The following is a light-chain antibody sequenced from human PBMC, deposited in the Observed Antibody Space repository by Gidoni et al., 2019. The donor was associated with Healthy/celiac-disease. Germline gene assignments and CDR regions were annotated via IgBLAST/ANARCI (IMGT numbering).Light chain of an antibody. CDR3: SSYTSSSTLEGYV. V-gene: IGLV2-14*01. Sequence: QSALTQPASVSGSPGQSITISCTGTSSDVGGYNYVSWYQQHPGKAPKLMIYEVSNRPSGVPDRFSGSKSGNTASLTISGLQAEDEADYYCSSYTSSSTLEGYVFGTGTKVTVL. CDR1: SSDVGGYNY. J-gene: IGLJ1*01. CDR2: EVS.